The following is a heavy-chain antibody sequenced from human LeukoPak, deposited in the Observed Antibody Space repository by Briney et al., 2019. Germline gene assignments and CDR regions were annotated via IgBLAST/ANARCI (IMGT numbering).Heavy chain of an antibody. D-gene: IGHD3-22*01. J-gene: IGHJ3*02. Sequence: PGRTLRLSCTTSGFTFSDYAVSWVRQAPGKGLEWIGFIRNKANGGTTKYAASVKGRFTLSRDDSTSLAHLQMSRLKTEETAVYYCRRFYSSGWARGAFDIWGQGTMVTVSS. CDR3: RRFYSSGWARGAFDI. CDR1: GFTFSDYA. V-gene: IGHV3-49*04. CDR2: IRNKANGGTT.